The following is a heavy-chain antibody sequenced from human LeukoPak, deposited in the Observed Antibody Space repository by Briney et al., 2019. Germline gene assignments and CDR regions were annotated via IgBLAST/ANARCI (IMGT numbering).Heavy chain of an antibody. J-gene: IGHJ4*02. CDR1: GGSFSGCY. Sequence: PSETLSLTCAVYGGSFSGCYWSWIRQPPGKGLEWIGEINHSGSTNYNPSLRSRVTISVDTSKNQCSLKLSSVTAADTAVYYCARMGSGSYYWFDYWGQGTLVTVSS. CDR3: ARMGSGSYYWFDY. CDR2: INHSGST. D-gene: IGHD1-26*01. V-gene: IGHV4-34*01.